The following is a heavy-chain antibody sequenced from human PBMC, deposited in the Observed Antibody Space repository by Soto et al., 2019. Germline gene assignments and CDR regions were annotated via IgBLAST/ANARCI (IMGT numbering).Heavy chain of an antibody. J-gene: IGHJ6*03. CDR1: GFIFSSYA. CDR3: AKSASSTVPYYYSMDV. Sequence: VGSLSLSCAASGFIFSSYAMSWVRQAPGKGLEWVSAISGSGSGTYYADSVKGRFTISRDNSKNTLYLQMNSLRPEDTAVYYWAKSASSTVPYYYSMDVWGKGTTVTVSS. D-gene: IGHD6-6*01. V-gene: IGHV3-23*01. CDR2: ISGSGSGT.